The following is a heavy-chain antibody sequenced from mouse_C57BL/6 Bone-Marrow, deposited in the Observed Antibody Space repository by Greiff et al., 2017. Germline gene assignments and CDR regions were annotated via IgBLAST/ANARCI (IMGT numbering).Heavy chain of an antibody. CDR3: ARNYDYGVWDY. J-gene: IGHJ2*01. V-gene: IGHV1-64*01. CDR2: IHPNSGST. D-gene: IGHD2-4*01. Sequence: QVQLQQPGAELVKPGASVKLSCKASGYTFTSYWMHWVKQRPGQGLEWIGMIHPNSGSTNYNEKFKSKATLTVDKSSSTAYMQLSSLTSEDSAVYYCARNYDYGVWDYWGQGTTLTVSS. CDR1: GYTFTSYW.